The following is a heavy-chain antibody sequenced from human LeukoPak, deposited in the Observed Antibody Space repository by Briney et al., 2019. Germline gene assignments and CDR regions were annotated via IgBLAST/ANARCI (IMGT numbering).Heavy chain of an antibody. Sequence: QPGGSLRLSCAASGFTFSSYAMSWVRQAPGKGLEWVSIVYSGGTTYYADPVKGRFTISRDKSKNTMYLQMSSLTAEDTAVYYCVRDRWPGLGDFWGQGTTVTVSS. CDR2: VYSGGTT. J-gene: IGHJ6*02. CDR3: VRDRWPGLGDF. CDR1: GFTFSSYA. V-gene: IGHV3-66*01. D-gene: IGHD6-19*01.